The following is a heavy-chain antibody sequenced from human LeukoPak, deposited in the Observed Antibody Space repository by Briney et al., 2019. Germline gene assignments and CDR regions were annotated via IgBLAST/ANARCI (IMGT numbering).Heavy chain of an antibody. CDR2: ISSSGSTI. V-gene: IGHV3-11*04. D-gene: IGHD2-15*01. Sequence: GGSLRLSCAASGFTFSDYYMSWIRQAPGKGLEWVSYISSSGSTIYYADSVKGRFTISRDNSKNTLYLQMNSLRAEDTAVYYCAKDSRDCSGGSCPFDYWGQGTLVTVSS. CDR1: GFTFSDYY. J-gene: IGHJ4*02. CDR3: AKDSRDCSGGSCPFDY.